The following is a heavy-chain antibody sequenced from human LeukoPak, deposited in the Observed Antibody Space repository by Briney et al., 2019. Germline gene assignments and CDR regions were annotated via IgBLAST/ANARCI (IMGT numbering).Heavy chain of an antibody. Sequence: PGGSLRLSCAASGFNFSSYAMSWVRQAPGKGLEWVSTISDHGGATHYADSVKRRFIISRDNSKNTLYLQMDTLRAEDTALYYCAKGYGSGWYDNWFDSWGQGTLVTVSS. D-gene: IGHD6-19*01. V-gene: IGHV3-23*01. CDR3: AKGYGSGWYDNWFDS. J-gene: IGHJ5*01. CDR1: GFNFSSYA. CDR2: ISDHGGAT.